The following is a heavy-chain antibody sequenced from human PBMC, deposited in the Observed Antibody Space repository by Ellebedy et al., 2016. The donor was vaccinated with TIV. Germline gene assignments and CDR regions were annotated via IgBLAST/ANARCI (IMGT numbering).Heavy chain of an antibody. V-gene: IGHV1-18*04. D-gene: IGHD6-19*01. Sequence: ASVKVSCKASGYTFTSYGIIWVRQAPGQGLEWMGWLSAYNGNTNYAQKLQGRVTMTTETSTSTAYMELRSLRSDDTAVYYCARNLYSSAWRHFDYWGQGTLVTVSS. CDR2: LSAYNGNT. J-gene: IGHJ4*02. CDR3: ARNLYSSAWRHFDY. CDR1: GYTFTSYG.